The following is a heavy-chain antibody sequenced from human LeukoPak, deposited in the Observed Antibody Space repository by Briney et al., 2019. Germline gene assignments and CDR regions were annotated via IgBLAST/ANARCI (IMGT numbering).Heavy chain of an antibody. D-gene: IGHD3-3*01. Sequence: GGSLRLSCAASGFTFSSYSMTWVRQAPGKGLEWVSSITGSSTYIDYADSVKGRFTISRDNAKNSLYLQMNSLRAEDTAVYYCARDVNFWSSYSTRGFDYWGQGTLVTVSS. CDR3: ARDVNFWSSYSTRGFDY. J-gene: IGHJ4*02. CDR2: ITGSSTYI. V-gene: IGHV3-21*01. CDR1: GFTFSSYS.